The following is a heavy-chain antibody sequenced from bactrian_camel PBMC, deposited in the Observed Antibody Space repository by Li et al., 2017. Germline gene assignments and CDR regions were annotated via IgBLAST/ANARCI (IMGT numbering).Heavy chain of an antibody. V-gene: IGHV3S54*01. Sequence: HVQLVESGGGEVQAGGSLRLSCRAYQYSFSQGNMGWFRQAPGKEREAVAVIYTRGDSKYYSDSVNGRFTISQDSAKNTLYLQMNSLKPEDTDMYYCAGRGWYCGSWYVPGNFGTWGQGTQVTVS. J-gene: IGHJ6*01. CDR1: QYSFSQGN. CDR2: IYTRGDSK. D-gene: IGHD6*01. CDR3: AGRGWYCGSWYVPGNFGT.